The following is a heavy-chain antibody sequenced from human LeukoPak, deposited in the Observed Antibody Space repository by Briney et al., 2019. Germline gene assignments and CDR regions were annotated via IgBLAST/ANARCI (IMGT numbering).Heavy chain of an antibody. V-gene: IGHV4-4*07. D-gene: IGHD1-26*01. CDR2: IYPSGST. CDR1: GGSISSYY. Sequence: SETLSLTCTVSGGSISSYYWTWIRQPAGKGLEWIGRIYPSGSTNYNPPLKSRVTMSVDTSKNQFSLKLSSVTAADTAVYYCARENSGSYREFDYWGQGTLVTVSS. CDR3: ARENSGSYREFDY. J-gene: IGHJ4*02.